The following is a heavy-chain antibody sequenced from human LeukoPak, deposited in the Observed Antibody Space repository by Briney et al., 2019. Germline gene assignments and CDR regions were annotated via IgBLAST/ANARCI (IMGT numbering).Heavy chain of an antibody. Sequence: GGSLRLSCAASGLTFSDYYMSWIRQAPGKGLEWVSAISGTGNRTYYADSVKGRFTISRDNSKNTLYLQMNSLRAEDTAVYYCARDARHRYCSSSSCYRGWLDPWGQGTPVTVSS. CDR2: ISGTGNRT. CDR3: ARDARHRYCSSSSCYRGWLDP. J-gene: IGHJ5*02. D-gene: IGHD2-2*01. CDR1: GLTFSDYY. V-gene: IGHV3-23*01.